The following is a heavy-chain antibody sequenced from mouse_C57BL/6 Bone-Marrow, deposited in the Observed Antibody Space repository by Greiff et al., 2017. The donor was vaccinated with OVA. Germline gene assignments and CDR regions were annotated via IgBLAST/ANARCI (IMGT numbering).Heavy chain of an antibody. Sequence: VQLQQPGAELVKPGASVKISCKASGYTFTDYYMNWVKQSHGKSLEWIGDINPNNGGTSYNQKFKGKATLTVDKSSSTAYMELRSLTSEDSAVYYCARWLYWGQGTTLTVSS. CDR2: INPNNGGT. D-gene: IGHD2-2*01. J-gene: IGHJ2*01. CDR1: GYTFTDYY. V-gene: IGHV1-26*01. CDR3: ARWLY.